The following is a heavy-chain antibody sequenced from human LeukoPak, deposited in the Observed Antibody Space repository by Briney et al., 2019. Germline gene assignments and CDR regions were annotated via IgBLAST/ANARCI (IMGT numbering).Heavy chain of an antibody. Sequence: PGGSLRLSCAASGFTFSSYAMHWVRQAPGKVLEWVAVISYDGSNKYYADSVKGRFTISRDNSKNTLYLQMNSLRAEDTAVYYCAREWELLLLSDAFDIWGQGTMVTVSS. J-gene: IGHJ3*02. CDR3: AREWELLLLSDAFDI. CDR1: GFTFSSYA. D-gene: IGHD1-26*01. CDR2: ISYDGSNK. V-gene: IGHV3-30*04.